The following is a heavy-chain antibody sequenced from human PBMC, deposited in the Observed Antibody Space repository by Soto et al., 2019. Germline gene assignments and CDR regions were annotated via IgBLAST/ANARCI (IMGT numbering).Heavy chain of an antibody. Sequence: QVQLVQSGAEVKKPGASVKVSCKASGYTFTSYGISWVRQAPGQGLEWMGWISAYNGNTNYAQKLQGRVTMTTDTSTSTAYRELRSLRSDDTAVYYCARECSTSGTHNYYYYMDVWGKGTTVTVSS. CDR2: ISAYNGNT. J-gene: IGHJ6*03. D-gene: IGHD2-2*01. CDR1: GYTFTSYG. CDR3: ARECSTSGTHNYYYYMDV. V-gene: IGHV1-18*01.